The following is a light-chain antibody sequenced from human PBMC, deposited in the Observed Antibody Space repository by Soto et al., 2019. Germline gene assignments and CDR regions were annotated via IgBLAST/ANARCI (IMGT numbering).Light chain of an antibody. Sequence: EIVMTQSPATLSVSPGERATLSCRASQSVSSNLAWYQQKPGQAPRLLIYGASTRATGIPARFSVSGSGTEFTLTLSILQSEDFVVYYCQQYNNWPYTFGQGTKLEIK. CDR3: QQYNNWPYT. CDR1: QSVSSN. V-gene: IGKV3-15*01. CDR2: GAS. J-gene: IGKJ2*01.